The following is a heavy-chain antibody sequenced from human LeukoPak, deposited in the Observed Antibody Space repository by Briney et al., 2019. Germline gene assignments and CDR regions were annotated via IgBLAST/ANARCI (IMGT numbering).Heavy chain of an antibody. CDR3: VREIFGLDY. CDR1: GFTFSSYW. D-gene: IGHD3-10*01. CDR2: INRDGSKK. V-gene: IGHV3-7*01. Sequence: GGSLRLSCAASGFTFSSYWMNWVGQAPGKGLEWVANINRDGSKKYYVDSVKGRFTISRDNAKNSLYLQMNSLRAEDAAVYYCVREIFGLDYWGQGTLVTVSS. J-gene: IGHJ4*02.